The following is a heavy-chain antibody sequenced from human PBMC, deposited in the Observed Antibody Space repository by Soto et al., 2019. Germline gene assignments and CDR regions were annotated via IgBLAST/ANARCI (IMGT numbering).Heavy chain of an antibody. Sequence: SSETLSLTCAASGGTFRAYYWSWIRQPPGRGLEWIGEINHNGNSNYNPALESRVTISADTSKNQFSLKPNSVTAADTAVFFFERMNYFDTSGYPFAYWGKGMMVTGSP. CDR1: GGTFRAYY. V-gene: IGHV4-34*01. J-gene: IGHJ4*02. CDR3: ERMNYFDTSGYPFAY. D-gene: IGHD3-22*01. CDR2: INHNGNS.